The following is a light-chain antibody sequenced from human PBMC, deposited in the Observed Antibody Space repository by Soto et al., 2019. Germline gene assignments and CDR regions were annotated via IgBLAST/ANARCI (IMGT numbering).Light chain of an antibody. CDR1: SSDVGGYKY. J-gene: IGLJ1*01. CDR2: EVS. Sequence: QSVLTQPASVSGSPGQSITISCTGTSSDVGGYKYVSWYQHHPGKAPKLMIYEVSNRPSGVSIRFSGSKSGNTASLTISGLQAEDEADYYCNSYTSSSTLVFGTGTKVTVL. CDR3: NSYTSSSTLV. V-gene: IGLV2-14*01.